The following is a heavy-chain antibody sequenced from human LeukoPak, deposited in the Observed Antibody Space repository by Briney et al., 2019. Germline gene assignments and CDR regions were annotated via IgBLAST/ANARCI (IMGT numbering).Heavy chain of an antibody. CDR3: AREDTVRGGLDY. D-gene: IGHD3-10*01. J-gene: IGHJ4*02. V-gene: IGHV1-2*02. CDR2: IKPNSGGT. CDR1: GYTFTGYY. Sequence: ASVKVSCKASGYTFTGYYMHWVRQAPGQGLEWMGWIKPNSGGTNYAQKFQGRVTMTRDTSISTAYMELSRLRSEDTAVYYCAREDTVRGGLDYWGQGTLVTVSS.